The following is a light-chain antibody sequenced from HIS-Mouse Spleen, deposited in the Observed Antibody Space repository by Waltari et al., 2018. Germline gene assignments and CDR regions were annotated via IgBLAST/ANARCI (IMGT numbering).Light chain of an antibody. Sequence: SYELTQPPSVSVSPGQTARITCSGDALPTQYAYWYQQKPGQAPGLVIYKDSGRPSGIPERFSGSSSGTTVTLTIGGVQAEDEADYYCQSADSSGTYWVFGGGTKLTVL. J-gene: IGLJ3*02. V-gene: IGLV3-25*03. CDR3: QSADSSGTYWV. CDR2: KDS. CDR1: ALPTQY.